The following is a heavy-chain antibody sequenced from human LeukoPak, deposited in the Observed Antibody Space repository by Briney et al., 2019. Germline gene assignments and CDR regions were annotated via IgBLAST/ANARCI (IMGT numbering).Heavy chain of an antibody. V-gene: IGHV4-59*08. CDR1: GGSISSYY. CDR2: IYYSGST. Sequence: PSETLSHTCTVSGGSISSYYWSWIRQPPGKGLEWIGYIYYSGSTNYNPSLKSRVTISVDTSKNQFSLKLSSVTAADTAVFYCARRDITARLNWFDPWGQGTLVTVSS. D-gene: IGHD6-6*01. CDR3: ARRDITARLNWFDP. J-gene: IGHJ5*02.